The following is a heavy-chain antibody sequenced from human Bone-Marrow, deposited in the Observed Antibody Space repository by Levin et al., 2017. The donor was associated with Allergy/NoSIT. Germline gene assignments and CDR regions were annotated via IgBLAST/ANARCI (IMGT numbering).Heavy chain of an antibody. D-gene: IGHD5-24*01. CDR2: VNPNSGNT. J-gene: IGHJ6*02. CDR1: GYTFTNYD. V-gene: IGHV1-8*01. Sequence: ASVKVSCKASGYTFTNYDINWVRQAAGQGLEWMGWVNPNSGNTGYAQKFQGRVTMTRNNSISTAYMELTGLRFEDTAVYYCATINYYYYYGLDVWGQGTTVTVSS. CDR3: ATINYYYYYGLDV.